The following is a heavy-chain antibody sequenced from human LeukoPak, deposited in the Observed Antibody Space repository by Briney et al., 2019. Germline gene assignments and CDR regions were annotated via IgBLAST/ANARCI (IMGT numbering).Heavy chain of an antibody. CDR3: ARVGDYYDSSGYWSYFDY. J-gene: IGHJ4*02. V-gene: IGHV4-38-2*02. CDR2: IYHSGST. D-gene: IGHD3-22*01. CDR1: GYSISSGYY. Sequence: SETLSLTCTVSGYSISSGYYWGWIRQPPGKGLEWIGSIYHSGSTYYNPSLKSRVTISVDTSKNQFSLKLSSVTAADTAVYYCARVGDYYDSSGYWSYFDYWGQGTLVTVSS.